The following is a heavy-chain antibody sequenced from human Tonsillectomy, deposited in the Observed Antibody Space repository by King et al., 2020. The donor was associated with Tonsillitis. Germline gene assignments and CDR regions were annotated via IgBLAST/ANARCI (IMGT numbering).Heavy chain of an antibody. CDR3: ARDPGVTTNNWFDP. V-gene: IGHV1-18*01. CDR1: GYSFTSYA. Sequence: QLVQSGAEVKKPGASVTVSCQASGYSFTSYAITWVRQAPGQGLEWMGWISGYNGNTNYAQKFQGRVTMTTDTSTSTAYMDLRSLRSDDTAVYYCARDPGVTTNNWFDPWGQGTLVTVSS. D-gene: IGHD4-11*01. CDR2: ISGYNGNT. J-gene: IGHJ5*02.